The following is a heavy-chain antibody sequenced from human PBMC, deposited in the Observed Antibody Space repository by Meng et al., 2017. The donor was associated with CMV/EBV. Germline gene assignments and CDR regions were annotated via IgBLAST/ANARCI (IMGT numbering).Heavy chain of an antibody. D-gene: IGHD5-18*01. CDR1: GYTFTGYY. V-gene: IGHV1-2*02. CDR2: INPNSGGT. J-gene: IGHJ4*02. CDR3: ARDGRGFGIQLWTNFDY. Sequence: ASVKVSCKASGYTFTGYYMHWVGQAPGQGLEWMGWINPNSGGTNYAQKFQGRVTMTRDTSISTAYMELSRLRSDDTAVYYCARDGRGFGIQLWTNFDYWGQGTLVTVSS.